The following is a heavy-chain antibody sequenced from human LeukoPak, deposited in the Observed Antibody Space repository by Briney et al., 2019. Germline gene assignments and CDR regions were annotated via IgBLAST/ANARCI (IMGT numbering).Heavy chain of an antibody. D-gene: IGHD1-26*01. Sequence: GGSPRLSCAASGFTFSPVWMHWVRQAPGKGLMWVSHIINDGSYTTYADSVKGRFTISRDNAKNSLYLQMNSLRAEDTAVYYCARRVGATIYSGSYADYWGQGTLVTVSS. CDR3: ARRVGATIYSGSYADY. J-gene: IGHJ4*02. CDR1: GFTFSPVW. CDR2: IINDGSYT. V-gene: IGHV3-74*01.